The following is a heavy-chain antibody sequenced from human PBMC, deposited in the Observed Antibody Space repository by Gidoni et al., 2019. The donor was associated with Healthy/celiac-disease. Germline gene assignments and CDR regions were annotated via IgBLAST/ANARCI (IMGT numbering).Heavy chain of an antibody. D-gene: IGHD2-15*01. J-gene: IGHJ4*02. CDR2: ISGSGGST. Sequence: EVQLLESGGGLVQPGGSLRLSCAASGFTFSSYAMSWVRQAPGKGLEWVSAISGSGGSTYYADSVKGRFTISRDNSKNTLYLQMNSLRAEDTAVYYCAKGSVVVVVAATPLYYFDYWGQGTLVTVSS. CDR1: GFTFSSYA. V-gene: IGHV3-23*01. CDR3: AKGSVVVVVAATPLYYFDY.